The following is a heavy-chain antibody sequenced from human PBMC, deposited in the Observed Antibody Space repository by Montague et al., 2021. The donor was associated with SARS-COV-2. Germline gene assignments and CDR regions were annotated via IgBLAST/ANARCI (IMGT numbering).Heavy chain of an antibody. D-gene: IGHD1-26*01. Sequence: SETLSLTCAVYGESFSGFFWSWIRQPPGKGLEWIAEINDRGVTNYNYNPSLGSRVTISADTSQNQFSLKLWSVTAADTAVYYCARWDPQTLNLISLRGQSANDYWGQGALVTVSS. CDR2: INDRGVTNY. CDR1: GESFSGFF. V-gene: IGHV4-34*01. J-gene: IGHJ4*02. CDR3: ARWDPQTLNLISLRGQSANDY.